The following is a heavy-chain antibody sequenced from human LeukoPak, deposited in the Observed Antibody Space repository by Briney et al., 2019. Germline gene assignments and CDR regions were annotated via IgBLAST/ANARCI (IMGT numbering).Heavy chain of an antibody. Sequence: SETLSLTCAVSGDSFSSHYWTWIRQSPGTGLEWIGYISHIGRTNYNPSLKSRVTTSIDTSKNQFSLKLRSVTAADTAVCYCARDLVTVTKGFDIWGQGTMVSVSS. J-gene: IGHJ3*02. D-gene: IGHD4-17*01. V-gene: IGHV4-59*11. CDR3: ARDLVTVTKGFDI. CDR1: GDSFSSHY. CDR2: ISHIGRT.